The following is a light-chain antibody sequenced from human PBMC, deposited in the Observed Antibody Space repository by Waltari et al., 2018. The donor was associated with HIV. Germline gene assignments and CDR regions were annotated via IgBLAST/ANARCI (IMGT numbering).Light chain of an antibody. V-gene: IGKV1-5*03. CDR2: RAS. CDR1: ANIGNW. Sequence: DIEMTQSPSTLSASVGDTVTITCRTSANIGNWLAWYQMKPGKAPDLLIYRASTLKSGVPSRFSGRGSGTEFALTVRGLQPDDFGTFFCQQYNVYPWTFGQGTRVDLK. CDR3: QQYNVYPWT. J-gene: IGKJ1*01.